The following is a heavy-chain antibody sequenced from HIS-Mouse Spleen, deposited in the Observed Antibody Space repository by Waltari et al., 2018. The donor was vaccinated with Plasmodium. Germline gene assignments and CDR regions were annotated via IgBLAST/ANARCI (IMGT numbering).Heavy chain of an antibody. Sequence: QVQLVESGGGVVQPGRSLRLSCAASGFTFRSYAMHWVRQAPGKGLEWVAVISYDGSNKYYADSVKGRFTISRDNSKNTLYLQMNSLRAEDTAVYYCARDGLVGDGYWGQGTLVTVSS. CDR2: ISYDGSNK. J-gene: IGHJ4*02. CDR1: GFTFRSYA. V-gene: IGHV3-30-3*01. CDR3: ARDGLVGDGY. D-gene: IGHD3-16*01.